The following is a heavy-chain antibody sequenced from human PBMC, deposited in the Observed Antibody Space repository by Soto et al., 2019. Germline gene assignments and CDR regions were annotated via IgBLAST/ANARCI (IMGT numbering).Heavy chain of an antibody. V-gene: IGHV4-39*01. D-gene: IGHD2-2*01. CDR1: GGSISSSSYY. Sequence: PSETLSLTCTVSGGSISSSSYYWGWIRQPPGKGLEWIGSIYYSGSTYYNPSLKSRVTISVDTSKNQFSLKLSSVTAADTAVYYCARHDFSPVVPAATSDYFDYWGQGTLVTVSS. J-gene: IGHJ4*02. CDR2: IYYSGST. CDR3: ARHDFSPVVPAATSDYFDY.